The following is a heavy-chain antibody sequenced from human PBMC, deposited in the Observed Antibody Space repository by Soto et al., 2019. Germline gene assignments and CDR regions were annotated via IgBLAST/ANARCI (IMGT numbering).Heavy chain of an antibody. J-gene: IGHJ3*02. CDR2: ISAYNGNT. D-gene: IGHD2-15*01. V-gene: IGHV1-18*04. CDR1: GYTFTSYY. CDR3: ARDRCSGGSCFPPDAFDI. Sequence: ASVKVSCKASGYTFTSYYMHWVRQAPGQGLEWMGWISAYNGNTNYAQKLQGRVTMTTDTSTSTAYMELRSLRSDDTAVYYCARDRCSGGSCFPPDAFDIWGQGTMVTVSS.